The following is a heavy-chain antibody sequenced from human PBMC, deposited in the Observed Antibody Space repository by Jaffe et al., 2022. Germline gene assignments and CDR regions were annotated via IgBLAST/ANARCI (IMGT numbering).Heavy chain of an antibody. CDR1: GFTVSSNY. Sequence: EVQLVESGGGLVQPGGSLRLSCAASGFTVSSNYMSWVRQAPGKGLEWVSVIYSGGSTYYADSVKGRFTISRHNSKNTLYLQMNSLRAEDTAVYYCARDRGRSSSWYFAFDIWGQGTMVTVSS. J-gene: IGHJ3*02. CDR3: ARDRGRSSSWYFAFDI. D-gene: IGHD6-13*01. CDR2: IYSGGST. V-gene: IGHV3-53*04.